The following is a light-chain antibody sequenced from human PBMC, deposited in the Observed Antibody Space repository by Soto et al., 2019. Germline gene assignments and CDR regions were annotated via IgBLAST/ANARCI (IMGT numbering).Light chain of an antibody. V-gene: IGKV3-20*01. CDR2: GAS. CDR1: QSVSSSY. Sequence: VMPQTPATLSVSPGERATLSCRASQSVSSSYLAWYQQKPGQAPRLLIYGASSRATGIPDRFSGSGSGTDFTLTISRLEPEDFAVYYCQQYGSAPLTFGGGTKVDIK. J-gene: IGKJ4*01. CDR3: QQYGSAPLT.